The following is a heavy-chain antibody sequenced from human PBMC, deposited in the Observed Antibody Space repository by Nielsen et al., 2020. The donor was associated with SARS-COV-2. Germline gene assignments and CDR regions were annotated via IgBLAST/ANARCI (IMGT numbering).Heavy chain of an antibody. Sequence: WIRQPPGKGLEWVGRIKSKTDGGTTDYAAPVKGRFTISRDDSKNTLYLQMNSLKTEDTAVYYCTTDRSTAGVWGQGTTVTVSS. V-gene: IGHV3-15*01. CDR3: TTDRSTAGV. D-gene: IGHD2-21*02. CDR2: IKSKTDGGTT. J-gene: IGHJ6*02.